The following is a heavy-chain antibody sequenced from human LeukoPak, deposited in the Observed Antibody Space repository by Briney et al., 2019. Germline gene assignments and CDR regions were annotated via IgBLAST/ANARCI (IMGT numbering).Heavy chain of an antibody. CDR1: GFTFRSYG. Sequence: GRSLRLSCAAAGFTFRSYGIEWDRQAPGKGREWVAVISYDGRNKNYADSGKGRFTIARDKSKNMLYLKMNRQSADDTAVYYCATQSIVTTLCVYWGQGTLVTVSS. J-gene: IGHJ4*02. D-gene: IGHD1-26*01. CDR3: ATQSIVTTLCVY. V-gene: IGHV3-30*04. CDR2: ISYDGRNK.